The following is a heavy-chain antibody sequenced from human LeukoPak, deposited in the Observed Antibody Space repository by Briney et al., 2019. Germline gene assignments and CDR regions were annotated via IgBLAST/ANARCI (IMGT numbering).Heavy chain of an antibody. Sequence: GSLRLSCIGSGFTFRSNGMHWVRQAPGKGPEWLAVIYYDGSEQYYADSVKGRFTISRDNSKNTVYLQMNSLRVEDTAIYYCARWGAGRTADYWGRGTQVTVSS. CDR2: IYYDGSEQ. D-gene: IGHD1-26*01. CDR3: ARWGAGRTADY. J-gene: IGHJ4*02. V-gene: IGHV3-33*01. CDR1: GFTFRSNG.